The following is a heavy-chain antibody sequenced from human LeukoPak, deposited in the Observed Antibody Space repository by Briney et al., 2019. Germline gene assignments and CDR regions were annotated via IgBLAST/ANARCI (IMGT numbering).Heavy chain of an antibody. D-gene: IGHD3-10*02. CDR1: GFTFNTYS. V-gene: IGHV3-21*01. CDR3: AELGITMIGGV. CDR2: ISRTSESI. Sequence: GGSLRLSCAASGFTFNTYSMSWVRQAPGKGLEWVSIISRTSESIYYADSVKGRFTISRDNAKNSLYLQMNSLRAEDTAVYYCAELGITMIGGVWGKGTTVTISS. J-gene: IGHJ6*04.